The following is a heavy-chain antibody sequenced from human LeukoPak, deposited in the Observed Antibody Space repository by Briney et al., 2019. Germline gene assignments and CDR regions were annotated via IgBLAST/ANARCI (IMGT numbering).Heavy chain of an antibody. V-gene: IGHV1-18*01. D-gene: IGHD2-2*01. Sequence: GASVKVSCKASGYTFTSYGISWVRQAPGQGLEWMGWISAYNGNTNYAQKLQGRVTMTTDTFTSTAYMELRSLRSDDTAVYYCARGCSSTSCYAGRYYYYGMDVWGQGTTVTVSS. CDR2: ISAYNGNT. CDR3: ARGCSSTSCYAGRYYYYGMDV. CDR1: GYTFTSYG. J-gene: IGHJ6*02.